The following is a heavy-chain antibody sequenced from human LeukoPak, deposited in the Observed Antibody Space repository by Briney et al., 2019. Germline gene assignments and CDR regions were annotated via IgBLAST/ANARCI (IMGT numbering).Heavy chain of an antibody. V-gene: IGHV3-20*04. Sequence: GGTLRLSCEASGFTFDDYGMSWVRQAPGKGLEWVSGINWNGGSTGYADSVKGRFTISRDNAKSSLYVQMNSLRAEDTALYYCARDLSRRRWLPIGAFDIWGQGTMVTVSS. CDR2: INWNGGST. CDR1: GFTFDDYG. CDR3: ARDLSRRRWLPIGAFDI. J-gene: IGHJ3*02. D-gene: IGHD5-24*01.